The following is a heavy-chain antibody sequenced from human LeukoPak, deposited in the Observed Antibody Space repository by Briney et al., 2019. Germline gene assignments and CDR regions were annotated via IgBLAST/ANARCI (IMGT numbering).Heavy chain of an antibody. CDR3: ARVGSIAAPKPYYYYYYMDV. J-gene: IGHJ6*03. D-gene: IGHD6-6*01. V-gene: IGHV1-18*01. CDR1: GYTFTSYG. Sequence: ASVKVSCKASGYTFTSYGISWVRQATGQGLEWMGWISAYNGNTNYAQKLQGRVTMTTDTSTSTAYMELSSLRPEDTAVYYCARVGSIAAPKPYYYYYYMDVWGKGTTVTVSS. CDR2: ISAYNGNT.